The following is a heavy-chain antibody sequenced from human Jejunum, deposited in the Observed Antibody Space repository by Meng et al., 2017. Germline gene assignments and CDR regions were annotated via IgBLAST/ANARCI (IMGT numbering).Heavy chain of an antibody. CDR1: GGSISTAGYY. Sequence: QLQLQESGPGLVKPWETLSLPCAVSGGSISTAGYYWGWIRQSPGKGLEWIGSIFYSGTTYYNPSLKSRVTISIDTSKNQFSLKMNSVTAADTAVYYCARDTAGFGPWGQGTLVTVSS. CDR2: IFYSGTT. D-gene: IGHD6-13*01. J-gene: IGHJ5*02. V-gene: IGHV4-39*07. CDR3: ARDTAGFGP.